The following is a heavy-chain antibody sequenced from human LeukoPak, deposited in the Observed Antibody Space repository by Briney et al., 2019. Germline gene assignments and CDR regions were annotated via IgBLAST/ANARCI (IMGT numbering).Heavy chain of an antibody. D-gene: IGHD6-25*01. V-gene: IGHV3-30*02. CDR3: AKDREQRATAIDY. J-gene: IGHJ4*02. Sequence: PGGSLRLSCAASGFTFSSYGMHWVRQAPGKGLEWVAFIRYDGSNKYYADSVKGRFTISRDNSKNALYLQMNSLRAEDTAVYYCAKDREQRATAIDYWGQGTLVTVSS. CDR2: IRYDGSNK. CDR1: GFTFSSYG.